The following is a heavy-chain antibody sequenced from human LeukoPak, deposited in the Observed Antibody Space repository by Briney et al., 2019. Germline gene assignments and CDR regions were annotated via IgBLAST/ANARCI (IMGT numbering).Heavy chain of an antibody. D-gene: IGHD5-24*01. J-gene: IGHJ4*02. Sequence: SESLSLTCTVYGGSISSYYWSWIRQPAGKGLEWIGRIYTSGSTNYNPSLKSRVTMSVDTSKNQFSLKLSSVTAADTAVYYCARDRSRDGYNGPHFDYWGQGTLVTVSS. V-gene: IGHV4-4*07. CDR3: ARDRSRDGYNGPHFDY. CDR1: GGSISSYY. CDR2: IYTSGST.